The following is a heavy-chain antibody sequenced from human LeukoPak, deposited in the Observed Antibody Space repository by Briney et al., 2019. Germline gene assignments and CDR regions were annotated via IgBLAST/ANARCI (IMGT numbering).Heavy chain of an antibody. CDR1: GGTFSSYA. Sequence: SVKVSCKASGGTFSSYAISWVRQAPGQGLEWMGGIIPIFGTANYAQKFQGRVTITADESTGTAYMELSSLRSEDTAVYYCAGAAVYSSSWYRSGMDVWGQGTTVTVSS. D-gene: IGHD6-13*01. CDR2: IIPIFGTA. V-gene: IGHV1-69*13. J-gene: IGHJ6*02. CDR3: AGAAVYSSSWYRSGMDV.